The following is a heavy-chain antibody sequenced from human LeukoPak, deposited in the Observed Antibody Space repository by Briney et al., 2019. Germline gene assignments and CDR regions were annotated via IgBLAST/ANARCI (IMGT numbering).Heavy chain of an antibody. J-gene: IGHJ4*02. CDR3: AKDLVGALYYFDY. D-gene: IGHD1-26*01. Sequence: PSETLSLTCAVYGGSFSGYYWSWIRQPPGKGLEWIGEINHSGSTNYNPSLKSRVTISVDTSKNQFSLKLSSVTAADTAVYYCAKDLVGALYYFDYWGQGTLVTVSS. CDR2: INHSGST. V-gene: IGHV4-34*01. CDR1: GGSFSGYY.